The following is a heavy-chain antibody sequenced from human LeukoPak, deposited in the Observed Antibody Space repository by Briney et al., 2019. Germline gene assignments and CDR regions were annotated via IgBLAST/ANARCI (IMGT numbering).Heavy chain of an antibody. CDR3: AKAHIASAGTRSGMDV. V-gene: IGHV3-23*01. J-gene: IGHJ6*04. CDR1: GFTFSSYA. Sequence: PGGSLRLSCAASGFTFSSYAMSWVRQAPGKGLEWVSSISGPGGNTYYADSVKGRFTISRDNSKNTLYLQMNSLSAEDTAVYNGAKAHIASAGTRSGMDVWGKGTTVTVSS. D-gene: IGHD6-13*01. CDR2: ISGPGGNT.